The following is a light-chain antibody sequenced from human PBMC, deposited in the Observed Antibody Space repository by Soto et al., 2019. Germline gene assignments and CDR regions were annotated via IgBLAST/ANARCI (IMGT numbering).Light chain of an antibody. Sequence: EIVLTQSPATLSLSPGERATLSCRASQSVSSYLAWYQQKPGQAPRLLIYDASNRATGIPARFSGSGSGTDFPLTISSLEPEDFAVYYCQQRGNWPVTFGGGTKVEIK. CDR3: QQRGNWPVT. V-gene: IGKV3-11*01. CDR1: QSVSSY. CDR2: DAS. J-gene: IGKJ4*01.